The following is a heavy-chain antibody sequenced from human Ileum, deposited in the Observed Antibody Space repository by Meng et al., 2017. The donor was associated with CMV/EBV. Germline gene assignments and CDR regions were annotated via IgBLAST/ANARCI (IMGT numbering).Heavy chain of an antibody. CDR3: AGLIVGNGGRGH. J-gene: IGHJ4*02. V-gene: IGHV4-61*01. Sequence: SETLSLTCTVSGGSVSSENYHWNWIRQPPGKGLEWIGQTVYGGSLNYNPSLESRLSISIDTSKNQFSLNLNSVTAADTAVYYCAGLIVGNGGRGHWGQGTLVTVSS. D-gene: IGHD2/OR15-2a*01. CDR2: TVYGGSL. CDR1: GGSVSSENYH.